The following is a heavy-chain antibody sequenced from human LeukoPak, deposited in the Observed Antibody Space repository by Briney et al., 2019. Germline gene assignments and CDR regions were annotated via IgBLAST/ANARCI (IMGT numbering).Heavy chain of an antibody. Sequence: SETLSLTCTVSGGSISSYYWSWIRQPAGKGLEWIGRIYTSGSTNYNPSLKSRVTMSVDTSKNQFSLKLSSVTAADTAVYYCARDYRLGAAGDAFDIWGQGTMVTVSS. CDR1: GGSISSYY. V-gene: IGHV4-4*07. D-gene: IGHD3-16*02. CDR2: IYTSGST. CDR3: ARDYRLGAAGDAFDI. J-gene: IGHJ3*02.